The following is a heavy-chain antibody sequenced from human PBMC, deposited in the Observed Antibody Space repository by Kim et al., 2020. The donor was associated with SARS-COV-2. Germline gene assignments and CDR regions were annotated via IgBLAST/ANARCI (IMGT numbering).Heavy chain of an antibody. D-gene: IGHD2-15*01. CDR3: VKEAAFTTVVVDYYFDY. J-gene: IGHJ4*02. V-gene: IGHV3-30*02. Sequence: VKGRFAISIDNSKNTLYLQMNSLRTEDTARYFCVKEAAFTTVVVDYYFDYWGQGTLVTVSS.